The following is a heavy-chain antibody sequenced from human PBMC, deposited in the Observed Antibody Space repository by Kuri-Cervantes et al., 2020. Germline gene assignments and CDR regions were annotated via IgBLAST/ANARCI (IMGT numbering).Heavy chain of an antibody. V-gene: IGHV3-11*04. CDR3: AREKTKWASTIVYYFDY. D-gene: IGHD5/OR15-5a*01. Sequence: GESLKISCAASGFTFSDYYMSWIRQAPGKGLEWVSYISSSGSSIYYADSVKGRFTISRDNAKNSLYLQMNSLRAEDTAVYYCAREKTKWASTIVYYFDYWGQGTLVTVSS. CDR1: GFTFSDYY. J-gene: IGHJ4*02. CDR2: ISSSGSSI.